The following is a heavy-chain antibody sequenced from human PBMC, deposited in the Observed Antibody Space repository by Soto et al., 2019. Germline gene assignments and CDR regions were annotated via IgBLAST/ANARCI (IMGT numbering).Heavy chain of an antibody. D-gene: IGHD5-18*01. CDR2: IYYSGST. Sequence: QVQLQESGPGLVKPSQTLSLICTVSGGSISSGDYYWSWIRKPPGKGLEWIGYIYYSGSTFYNPSHKSRVTISVDTSKNQYSRKLSSVTASDTAVYYCARASPVVTDVWGQGTTVTVSS. CDR1: GGSISSGDYY. CDR3: ARASPVVTDV. V-gene: IGHV4-30-4*01. J-gene: IGHJ6*02.